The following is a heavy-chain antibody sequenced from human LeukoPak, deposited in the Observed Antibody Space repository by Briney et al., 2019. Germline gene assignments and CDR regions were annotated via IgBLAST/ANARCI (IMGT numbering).Heavy chain of an antibody. CDR2: ISGSGGST. V-gene: IGHV3-23*01. Sequence: GGSLRLSCAASGFTFSSYAMSWVRQAPGKGLEWVSAISGSGGSTYYADSVKGRFTISRDNSKNTLYLQMNSLRAEDTAVYYCAKAPRRVVVPAASDGDAFDIWGQGTMVTVSS. CDR3: AKAPRRVVVPAASDGDAFDI. D-gene: IGHD2-2*01. CDR1: GFTFSSYA. J-gene: IGHJ3*02.